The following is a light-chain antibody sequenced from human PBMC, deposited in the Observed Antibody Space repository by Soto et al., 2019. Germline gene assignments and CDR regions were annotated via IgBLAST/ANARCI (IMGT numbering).Light chain of an antibody. CDR3: SSYTTSNTRQIV. CDR1: SSDVGGYNY. CDR2: DVS. J-gene: IGLJ1*01. V-gene: IGLV2-14*01. Sequence: QSVLTQPASVSVSPGQPITISCTGTSSDVGGYNYVSWYQQHPGKAPKFMIYDVSNRPSGVSNRFSGSKSGNTASLTISGLQAEDEADYYCSSYTTSNTRQIVFGTGTKVTVL.